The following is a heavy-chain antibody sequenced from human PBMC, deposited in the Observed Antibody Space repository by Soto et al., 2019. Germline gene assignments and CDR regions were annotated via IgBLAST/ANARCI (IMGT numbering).Heavy chain of an antibody. V-gene: IGHV4-31*03. CDR1: GAPISSGGFY. Sequence: QVRLQESGPGLVRPSQTLSLTCNVSGAPISSGGFYWSWIRQHPGKGPEWIGYIYNSGTTFYNPSLGSRVSMSLVVAKNQFSIELRSVTVAETAVYYCAREPISTHSGVTQVDPWGQGTQVTVSS. D-gene: IGHD1-26*01. CDR3: AREPISTHSGVTQVDP. J-gene: IGHJ5*02. CDR2: IYNSGTT.